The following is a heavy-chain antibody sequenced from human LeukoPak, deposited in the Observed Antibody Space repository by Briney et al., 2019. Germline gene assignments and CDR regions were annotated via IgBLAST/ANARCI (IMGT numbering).Heavy chain of an antibody. CDR1: GFTFSSYS. CDR3: ARESSAFDI. J-gene: IGHJ3*02. CDR2: ISSSSSHI. V-gene: IGHV3-21*01. Sequence: GGSLRLSCAASGFTFSSYSMNWVRQAPGKGLEWVSSISSSSSHIYYADSVKGRFTISRDNAKNSLYLQMNSLRAEDTAVYYCARESSAFDIWGQGTMVTVSS. D-gene: IGHD6-6*01.